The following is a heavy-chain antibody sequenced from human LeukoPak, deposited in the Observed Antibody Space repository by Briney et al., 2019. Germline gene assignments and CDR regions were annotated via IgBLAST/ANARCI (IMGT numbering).Heavy chain of an antibody. D-gene: IGHD1-20*01. CDR2: IYYSGST. V-gene: IGHV4-61*01. J-gene: IGHJ4*02. CDR1: GGSISSGSYY. Sequence: KTSQTLSLTCTVSGGSISSGSYYWSWIRQPPGKGLEWIGYIYYSGSTNYNPSLKSRVTISVDTSKNQFSLKLSSVTAADTAVYYCARSNWNELDYWGQGTLVTVSS. CDR3: ARSNWNELDY.